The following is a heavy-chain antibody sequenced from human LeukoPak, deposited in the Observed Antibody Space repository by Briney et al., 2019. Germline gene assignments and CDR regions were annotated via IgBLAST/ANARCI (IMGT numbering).Heavy chain of an antibody. V-gene: IGHV3-7*01. CDR3: RGIQLWALTYAFDI. Sequence: PGGSLRLSCAASGFTFSSYWMSWVRQAPGKGLEWVANIKQDGSEKYYVDSVKGRFTISRDNAKNSLYLQMNSLRAEDTAVYYCRGIQLWALTYAFDIWGQGTMVTVSS. J-gene: IGHJ3*02. D-gene: IGHD5-18*01. CDR1: GFTFSSYW. CDR2: IKQDGSEK.